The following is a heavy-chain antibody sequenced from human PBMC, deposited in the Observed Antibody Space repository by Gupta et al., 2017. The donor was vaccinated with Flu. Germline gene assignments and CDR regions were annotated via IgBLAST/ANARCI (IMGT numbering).Heavy chain of an antibody. CDR3: TRGSGPTLYGMDV. Sequence: EVQLVEYGGGLVQPGRSLRLSCTASGFTFGDYAMSWVRQAPGKGLEWVGFIRSKAYGGTTEYAASVKGRFTISRDDSKSIAYLQMNSLKTEDTAVYYCTRGSGPTLYGMDVWGQGTTVTVSS. D-gene: IGHD2-15*01. CDR1: GFTFGDYA. J-gene: IGHJ6*02. CDR2: IRSKAYGGTT. V-gene: IGHV3-49*04.